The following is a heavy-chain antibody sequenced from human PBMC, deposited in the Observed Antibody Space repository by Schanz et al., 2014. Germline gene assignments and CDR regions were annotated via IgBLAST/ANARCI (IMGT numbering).Heavy chain of an antibody. V-gene: IGHV7-4-1*02. J-gene: IGHJ6*02. CDR3: ARARYGLDV. CDR1: RYPFTAYY. Sequence: QVHLVQSGSEVKKPGASVKVSCKASRYPFTAYYMHWVRRAPGQGLEWMGRINTNTGNPTYAQGFTGRFVFSLDTSVSTAYLQISGLKAEDTAVYYCARARYGLDVWGQGTTVTVSS. CDR2: INTNTGNP.